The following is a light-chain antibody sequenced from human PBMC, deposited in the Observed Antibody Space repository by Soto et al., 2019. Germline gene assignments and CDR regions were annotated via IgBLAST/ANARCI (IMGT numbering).Light chain of an antibody. CDR2: EVS. V-gene: IGLV2-14*01. CDR3: SSYTSSSTLV. Sequence: QSALTQPASVSGSPGQSITISCTGPRRDVGGYNYVSWYQQYPGKVPKLMIHEVSNRPSGVSSRFSGSKSGDTASLTISGLQPEDEADYYCSSYTSSSTLVFGTGTKLTVL. CDR1: RRDVGGYNY. J-gene: IGLJ1*01.